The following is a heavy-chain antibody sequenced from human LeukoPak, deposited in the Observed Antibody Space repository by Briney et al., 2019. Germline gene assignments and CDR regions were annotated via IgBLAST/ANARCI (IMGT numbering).Heavy chain of an antibody. CDR2: IIPIFGTA. CDR1: GGTFSSYA. CDR3: ALRHYYDSSGTYYYYYMDV. J-gene: IGHJ6*03. Sequence: EASVKVSCKASGGTFSSYAISWVRQAPGQRLEWMGGIIPIFGTANYAQKFQGRVTITTDESTSTAYMELSSLRSEDTAVYYCALRHYYDSSGTYYYYYMDVWGKGTTVTVSS. D-gene: IGHD3-22*01. V-gene: IGHV1-69*05.